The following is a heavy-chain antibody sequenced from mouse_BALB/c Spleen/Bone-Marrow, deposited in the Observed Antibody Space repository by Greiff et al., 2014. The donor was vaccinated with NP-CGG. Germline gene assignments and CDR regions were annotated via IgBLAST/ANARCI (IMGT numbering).Heavy chain of an antibody. CDR3: AKRAARATGFAY. V-gene: IGHV14-3*02. CDR1: GFSIKDTY. CDR2: IDPANGNT. J-gene: IGHJ3*01. Sequence: EVQLQQSGAELVKPGASVKLSCTASGFSIKDTYMHWVKQRPEQGLEWIGRIDPANGNTKYDPKFQGKATLTADTSSNTAYLQLSSLTSEDTAVYYCAKRAARATGFAYWGQGTLVTVSA. D-gene: IGHD3-1*01.